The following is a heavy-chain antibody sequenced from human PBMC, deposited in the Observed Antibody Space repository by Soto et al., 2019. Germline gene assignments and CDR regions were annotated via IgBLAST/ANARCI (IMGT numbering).Heavy chain of an antibody. CDR1: GYTFTSYG. CDR3: ARGRIVGAVGAFEI. J-gene: IGHJ3*02. D-gene: IGHD1-26*01. CDR2: ISAYNGNT. V-gene: IGHV1-18*04. Sequence: QVQLVQSGAEVKKPGASVKVSCKASGYTFTSYGISWVRQAPGQGLEWMGWISAYNGNTNYAQKLQGRVPMTTDTAPSTADMELRSLRSDDRAVYYCARGRIVGAVGAFEIWGQGTMVTVSS.